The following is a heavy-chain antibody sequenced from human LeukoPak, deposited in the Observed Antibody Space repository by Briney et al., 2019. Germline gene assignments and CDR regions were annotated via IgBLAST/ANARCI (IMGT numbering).Heavy chain of an antibody. CDR3: ARDRRGDYGPYYYYGMDV. J-gene: IGHJ6*02. CDR2: ISYDGSNK. V-gene: IGHV3-30-3*01. CDR1: GFTFSSYA. Sequence: PGGSLRLSCAASGFTFSSYAMPWVRQAPGKGLEWVAVISYDGSNKYYADSVKGRFTISRDNAKNSLYLQMNSLRAEDTAVYYCARDRRGDYGPYYYYGMDVWGQGTTVTVSS. D-gene: IGHD4-17*01.